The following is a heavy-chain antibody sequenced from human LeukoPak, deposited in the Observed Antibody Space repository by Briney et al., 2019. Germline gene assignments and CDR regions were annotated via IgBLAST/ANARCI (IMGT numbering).Heavy chain of an antibody. CDR2: ISISGSTK. J-gene: IGHJ4*02. CDR1: GFTLSNYE. D-gene: IGHD4-11*01. Sequence: PGGSLRLSCAASGFTLSNYEMNWVRQAPGKGLEWVSYISISGSTKYYADSVKGRFTISRDDATNSVYLQMNSLRAEDTAVYYCARDLGVTTPPWAYWGQGTLVAASS. CDR3: ARDLGVTTPPWAY. V-gene: IGHV3-48*03.